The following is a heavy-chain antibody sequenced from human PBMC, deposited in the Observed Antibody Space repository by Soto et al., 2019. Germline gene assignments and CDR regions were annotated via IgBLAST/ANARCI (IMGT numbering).Heavy chain of an antibody. J-gene: IGHJ3*02. CDR2: IIPIFGTA. CDR3: ARGGCSGGSCYFDAFDI. Sequence: QVQLVQSGAEVKKPGSSVKVSCKASGGTFSSYAISWVRQAPGQGLEWMGGIIPIFGTANYAQKFQGRVKINADESTSTAYMELSSLRSEDTAVYYCARGGCSGGSCYFDAFDIWGQGTMVTVSS. V-gene: IGHV1-69*01. D-gene: IGHD2-15*01. CDR1: GGTFSSYA.